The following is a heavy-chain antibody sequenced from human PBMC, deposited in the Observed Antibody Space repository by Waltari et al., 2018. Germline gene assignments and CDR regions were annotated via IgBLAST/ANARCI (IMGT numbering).Heavy chain of an antibody. CDR3: ARGGYYYDTLGDS. CDR1: DDSTRYSSYF. V-gene: IGHV4-39*07. D-gene: IGHD3-22*01. CDR2: VYISGTT. J-gene: IGHJ5*01. Sequence: LQLQESGPGLVKASETLSLNCTVSDDSTRYSSYFWGWIRQPPGKGLERIGSVYISGTTYYNPSLKGRVTMSLETSKNQFSLKLKSVTAADTAVYYCARGGYYYDTLGDSWGQGTLVTVSS.